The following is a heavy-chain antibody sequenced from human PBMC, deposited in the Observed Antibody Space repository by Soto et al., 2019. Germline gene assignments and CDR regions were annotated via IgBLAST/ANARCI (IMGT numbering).Heavy chain of an antibody. CDR3: AKILRADHDMLFDH. D-gene: IGHD3-16*01. CDR1: GFTFSSYV. CDR2: ITGSDGRT. Sequence: PGGSLRLSCAASGFTFSSYVMSWVRQAPGKGLEWVSTITGSDGRTYYADSVKGRFTISRDNSKNMLYLQMNSLRVEDTAIYYCAKILRADHDMLFDHWGQGTLVTVSS. J-gene: IGHJ4*02. V-gene: IGHV3-23*01.